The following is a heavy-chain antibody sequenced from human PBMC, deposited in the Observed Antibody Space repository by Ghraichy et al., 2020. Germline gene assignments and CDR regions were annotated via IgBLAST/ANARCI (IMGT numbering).Heavy chain of an antibody. V-gene: IGHV4-34*01. J-gene: IGHJ4*02. CDR3: ARGGYSGWYDYFDY. CDR1: GGSFSGYY. Sequence: SETLSLTCAVYGGSFSGYYWSWIRQPPGKGLEWIGEINHSGSTNYNPSLKSRVTISVDTSKNQFSLKLSSVTAADTAVYYCARGGYSGWYDYFDYWGQGTLVTVSS. CDR2: INHSGST. D-gene: IGHD6-19*01.